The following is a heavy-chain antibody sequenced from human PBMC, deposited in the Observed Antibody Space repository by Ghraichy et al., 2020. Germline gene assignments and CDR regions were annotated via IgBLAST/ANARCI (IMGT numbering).Heavy chain of an antibody. J-gene: IGHJ4*02. CDR2: IYYSGST. V-gene: IGHV4-59*01. CDR1: GGSIGLYY. Sequence: ESLNISCTVSGGSIGLYYWNWIRQSPGRGLEWIGNIYYSGSTTYNPSLKSRVTISVDTSKNQFSLKLTSMTAADTAVYYCARQTSTWELLYYFDYWGQGSLVTVSP. D-gene: IGHD1-7*01. CDR3: ARQTSTWELLYYFDY.